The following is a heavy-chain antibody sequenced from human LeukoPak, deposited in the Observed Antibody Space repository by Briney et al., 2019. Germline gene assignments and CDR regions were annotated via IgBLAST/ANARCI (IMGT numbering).Heavy chain of an antibody. Sequence: PSQTLSLTCTVSGGSISSGDYYWSWIRQPPGKGLEWIGYIYYSGSTYYNPSLKSRVTISVDTSKNQFSLKLSSVTAADTAVYYCARGLGGGYTHFDYWGQGTLVTVSS. CDR3: ARGLGGGYTHFDY. J-gene: IGHJ4*02. D-gene: IGHD5-24*01. CDR2: IYYSGST. V-gene: IGHV4-30-4*08. CDR1: GGSISSGDYY.